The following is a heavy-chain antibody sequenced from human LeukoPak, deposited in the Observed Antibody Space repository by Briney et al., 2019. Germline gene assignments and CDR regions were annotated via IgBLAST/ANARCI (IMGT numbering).Heavy chain of an antibody. V-gene: IGHV3-53*04. CDR3: ARDRSFGDFAWGY. Sequence: PGGSLRLSCAASGFTVTSNFMTWVRQAPGQGLEWVSVISSGGTTYYADTVKGRCTISRHICKNTVYLQMNSLRAEDTAVYYCARDRSFGDFAWGYWGQGTLVTVSS. J-gene: IGHJ4*02. CDR1: GFTVTSNF. CDR2: ISSGGTT. D-gene: IGHD4-17*01.